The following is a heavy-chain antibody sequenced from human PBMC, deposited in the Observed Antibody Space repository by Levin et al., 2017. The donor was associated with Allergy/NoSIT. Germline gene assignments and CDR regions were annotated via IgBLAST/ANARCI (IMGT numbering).Heavy chain of an antibody. V-gene: IGHV5-51*01. CDR2: IYPGDSDT. D-gene: IGHD3-22*01. J-gene: IGHJ4*02. CDR3: ARSRRSYYDSSGYYAY. CDR1: GYSFTSYW. Sequence: GESLKISCKGSGYSFTSYWIGWVRQMPGKGLEWMGIIYPGDSDTRYSPSFQGQVTISADKSISTAYLQWSSLKASDTAMYYCARSRRSYYDSSGYYAYWGQGTLVTVSS.